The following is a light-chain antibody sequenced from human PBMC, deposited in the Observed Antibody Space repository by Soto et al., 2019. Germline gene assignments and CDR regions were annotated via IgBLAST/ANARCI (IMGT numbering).Light chain of an antibody. CDR3: SSYRASSTTHYV. V-gene: IGLV2-14*03. J-gene: IGLJ1*01. Sequence: QSALTQPASLSESPGQSITISCTGNSSDVGGYNYVSWYQQHPGKAPKLMIYDVSNRPSGVSNRFSGSKSGNTASLTISGLQAEDEADYSCSSYRASSTTHYVFGTGTKLTVL. CDR2: DVS. CDR1: SSDVGGYNY.